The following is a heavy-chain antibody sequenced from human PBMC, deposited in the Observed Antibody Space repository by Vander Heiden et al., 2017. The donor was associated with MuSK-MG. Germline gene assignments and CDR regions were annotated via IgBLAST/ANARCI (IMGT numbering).Heavy chain of an antibody. V-gene: IGHV4-31*03. CDR2: IYYSGST. CDR1: AGSISSVNYY. D-gene: IGHD2-2*01. Sequence: HVQLQESGPGLVNPSQTLSLPCTVSAGSISSVNYYGGWGRQHAGKGLEWIGYIYYSGSTSYNPSLKSRVTISVDTSKNQFSLKLSSVTAADTAVYYCARAGRTSRAGYYYMDVWGKGTTVTVSS. CDR3: ARAGRTSRAGYYYMDV. J-gene: IGHJ6*03.